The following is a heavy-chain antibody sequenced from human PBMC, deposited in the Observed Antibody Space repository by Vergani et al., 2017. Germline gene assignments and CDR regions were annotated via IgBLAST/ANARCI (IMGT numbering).Heavy chain of an antibody. D-gene: IGHD3-10*01. CDR1: EFTFSNYA. Sequence: EVQLLESGGGLVQPGGSLRLTCAASEFTFSNYAMNWVRQARGKGLEWVSGISGSGVSAYYTDSVKGRFTISRDNSKNMLFLQMNNLRTEDTAIYYCAKQYFVSGNYLFDYWGQGTLVTVSS. CDR2: ISGSGVSA. CDR3: AKQYFVSGNYLFDY. V-gene: IGHV3-23*01. J-gene: IGHJ4*02.